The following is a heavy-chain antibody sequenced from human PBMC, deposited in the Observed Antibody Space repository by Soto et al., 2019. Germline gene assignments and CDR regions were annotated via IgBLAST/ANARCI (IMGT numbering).Heavy chain of an antibody. V-gene: IGHV3-66*01. CDR1: GFTVSSNY. D-gene: IGHD3-3*01. CDR3: ARAGAIFGVDDWYFDL. Sequence: EVLLVESGGGLVQPGGSLRLSCAASGFTVSSNYMSWVRQAPGKGLEWVSVIYSGGSTYYADSVKGRFTISRDNSKNTLYLQMNSLRAEDTAVYYCARAGAIFGVDDWYFDLWGRGTLVTVSS. CDR2: IYSGGST. J-gene: IGHJ2*01.